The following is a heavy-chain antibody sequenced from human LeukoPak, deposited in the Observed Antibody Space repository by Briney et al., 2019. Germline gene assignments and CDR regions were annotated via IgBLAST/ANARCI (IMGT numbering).Heavy chain of an antibody. J-gene: IGHJ4*02. V-gene: IGHV4-59*01. D-gene: IGHD3/OR15-3a*01. CDR2: IYYSGST. CDR1: GGSISSYY. CDR3: ARDDDLSPFDY. Sequence: SETLSLTCTVSGGSISSYYWSWIRQPPGKGLEWIGYIYYSGSTNYNPSLKSRVTISVDTSKNQFSLKLSSVTAADTAVYYCARDDDLSPFDYWGQGTLVTVSS.